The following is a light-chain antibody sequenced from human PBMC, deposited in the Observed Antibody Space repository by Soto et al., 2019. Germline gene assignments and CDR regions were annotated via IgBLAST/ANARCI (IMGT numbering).Light chain of an antibody. J-gene: IGKJ4*01. CDR1: HSVSSK. CDR3: QQYNDWPPQLT. V-gene: IGKV3-15*01. Sequence: EIVMTQSPATLSVSVGERATLSCRASHSVSSKLAWYQQKPGQAPRLLIYGASTRATDIPARFSGSGSGTEFTLTISGLQSEDLAVYYCQQYNDWPPQLTFGGGTKVEIK. CDR2: GAS.